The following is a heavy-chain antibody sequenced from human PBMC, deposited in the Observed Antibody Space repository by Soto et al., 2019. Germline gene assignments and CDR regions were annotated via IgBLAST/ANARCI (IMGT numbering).Heavy chain of an antibody. CDR1: GFTFSNYD. CDR2: ISGSGGST. Sequence: EVQLLESGGGLVQPGGSLRLSCAASGFTFSNYDMSWVRQVPGKGLEWVSGISGSGGSTYYADSVKGRFTISRDNSKNTMYLHMNSLRADDTAVYYCVDAPTSDYWGQGTLVTVSS. J-gene: IGHJ4*02. V-gene: IGHV3-23*01. CDR3: VDAPTSDY.